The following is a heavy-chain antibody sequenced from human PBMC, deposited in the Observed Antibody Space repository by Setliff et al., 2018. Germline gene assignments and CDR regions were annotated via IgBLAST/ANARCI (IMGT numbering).Heavy chain of an antibody. CDR1: GDSLSGYY. V-gene: IGHV4-34*12. J-gene: IGHJ3*02. Sequence: PSETLSLTCAVYGDSLSGYYWSWIRQSPKKGLEWIGEIMPGRGTLYSPSLKSRVTISIDKFSHQFSLRLTSVTAADTAVYYCARTPRGGNSAFDIWGQGTMVTVSS. CDR2: IMPGRGT. CDR3: ARTPRGGNSAFDI. D-gene: IGHD2-21*02.